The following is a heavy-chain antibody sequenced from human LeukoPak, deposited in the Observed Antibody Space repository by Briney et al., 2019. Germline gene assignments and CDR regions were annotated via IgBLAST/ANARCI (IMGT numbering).Heavy chain of an antibody. CDR3: ARDSDSGYENWFDP. Sequence: ASVKVSCKASGYIFTNNAMNWVRQAPGQGLEWMGGIIPIFGTANYAQKFQGRVTITADESTSTAYMELSSLRSEDTAVYYCARDSDSGYENWFDPWGQGTLVTVSS. V-gene: IGHV1-69*13. CDR1: GYIFTNNA. CDR2: IIPIFGTA. D-gene: IGHD5-12*01. J-gene: IGHJ5*02.